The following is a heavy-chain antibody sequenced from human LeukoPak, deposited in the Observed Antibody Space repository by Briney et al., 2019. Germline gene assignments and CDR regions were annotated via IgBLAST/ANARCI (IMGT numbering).Heavy chain of an antibody. V-gene: IGHV1-69*06. CDR1: GGTFNSCA. CDR2: IIPIFGTT. Sequence: SVQVSCKASGGTFNSCAISWVRQAPGQGLEWMGGIIPIFGTTNYARKFRGRVTLTADKPTRPAYMELSSLRSEDTAVYYCARGTAAAGTWYYYYYYYMDVWGKETTVTVSS. J-gene: IGHJ6*03. CDR3: ARGTAAAGTWYYYYYYYMDV. D-gene: IGHD6-13*01.